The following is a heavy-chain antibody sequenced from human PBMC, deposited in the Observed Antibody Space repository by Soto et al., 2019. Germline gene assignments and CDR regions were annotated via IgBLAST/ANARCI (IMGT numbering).Heavy chain of an antibody. V-gene: IGHV3-23*01. Sequence: PGGSLRLSCAASGFTFINYAMSWVRQAPGKGLEWVSSISGAGGSTYYADSVKGRFTISRDNSKNTLYLQVNSLRADDTAVYYCAKGSGYDYTYYYYYMDVWGKGTTVTVSS. CDR3: AKGSGYDYTYYYYYMDV. D-gene: IGHD5-12*01. J-gene: IGHJ6*03. CDR1: GFTFINYA. CDR2: ISGAGGST.